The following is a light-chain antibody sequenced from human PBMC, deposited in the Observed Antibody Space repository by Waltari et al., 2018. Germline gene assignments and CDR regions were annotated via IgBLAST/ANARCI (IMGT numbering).Light chain of an antibody. CDR1: QDISSA. J-gene: IGKJ1*01. CDR2: AVS. Sequence: EIQMTQSPSSVSASVGYRVTLTCRAGQDISSALAWYQQKPGQAPNLLIYAVSSLQRGVPSRFSGSGSGTDFTLTISSLQPEDVATYYCQQGSSFPPTFGQGTKVEIK. CDR3: QQGSSFPPT. V-gene: IGKV1-12*01.